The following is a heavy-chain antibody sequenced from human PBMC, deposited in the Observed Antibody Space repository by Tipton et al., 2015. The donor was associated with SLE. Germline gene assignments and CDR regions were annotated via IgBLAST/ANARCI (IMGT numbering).Heavy chain of an antibody. CDR2: MYHSGST. CDR3: ARGWYSRNWEWWFDP. V-gene: IGHV4-59*13. CDR1: GGSISFDY. Sequence: TLSLTCAVSGGSISFDYWSWIRQPPGKGLEWIGYMYHSGSTKYNPPLKSRVTISLDTSKNQVSLKLTSVTAADTAGYYCARGWYSRNWEWWFDPWGQGTLVTVSS. D-gene: IGHD6-13*01. J-gene: IGHJ5*02.